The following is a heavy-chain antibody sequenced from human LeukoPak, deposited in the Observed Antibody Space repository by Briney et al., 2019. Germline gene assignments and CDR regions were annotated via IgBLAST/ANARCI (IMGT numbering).Heavy chain of an antibody. Sequence: GGSLRLSCAASGFTFSDYGMHWVRQAPGKGLEWVAFIRYDRSNKHYADSVKGRFIISRDNSNNTLYLQMNSLRDEDTAVYSCAKSVGSTDYYFENWGRGTLVTVSS. J-gene: IGHJ4*02. V-gene: IGHV3-30*02. CDR1: GFTFSDYG. CDR2: IRYDRSNK. CDR3: AKSVGSTDYYFEN. D-gene: IGHD1-26*01.